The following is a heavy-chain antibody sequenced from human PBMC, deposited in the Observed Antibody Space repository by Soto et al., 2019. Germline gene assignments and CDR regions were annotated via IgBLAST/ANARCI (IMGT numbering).Heavy chain of an antibody. D-gene: IGHD5-18*01. Sequence: SETLSLTCVVSSGSISSNWWSWVRQPPGKGLEWIGEIYHSGSTNYNPSLNSRVTISVDKSKNHFSLDLSSVTAADTAVYYCSSQTYSYAWNHWGQGIQVTVSS. CDR1: SGSISSNW. V-gene: IGHV4-4*02. J-gene: IGHJ5*02. CDR3: SSQTYSYAWNH. CDR2: IYHSGST.